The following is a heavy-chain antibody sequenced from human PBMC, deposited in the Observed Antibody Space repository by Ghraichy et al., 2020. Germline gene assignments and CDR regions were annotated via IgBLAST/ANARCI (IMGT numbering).Heavy chain of an antibody. Sequence: GGSLRLSCAASGFTFSSYAMSWVRQAPGKGLEWVSAISGSGGSTYYADSVKGRFTISRDNSKNTLYLQMNSLRAEDTAVYYCAKGKGTIFGVVITPDYYYYGMDVWGQGTTVTVSS. D-gene: IGHD3-3*01. V-gene: IGHV3-23*01. CDR2: ISGSGGST. CDR1: GFTFSSYA. J-gene: IGHJ6*02. CDR3: AKGKGTIFGVVITPDYYYYGMDV.